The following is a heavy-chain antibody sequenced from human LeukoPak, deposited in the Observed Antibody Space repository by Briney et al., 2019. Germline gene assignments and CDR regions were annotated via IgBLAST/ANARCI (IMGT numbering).Heavy chain of an antibody. V-gene: IGHV3-53*01. CDR1: GFTVSSNY. CDR3: VRDHCSPGTCLGGH. D-gene: IGHD2-15*01. Sequence: GGSLRLSCAASGFTVSSNYMSWVRQAPGKGLEWVSVIYSGGSTYYADSVKGRFTISRDNSKNTLYLQMNSLRAEDTAIYYCVRDHCSPGTCLGGHWGQGTLVTVSS. CDR2: IYSGGST. J-gene: IGHJ4*02.